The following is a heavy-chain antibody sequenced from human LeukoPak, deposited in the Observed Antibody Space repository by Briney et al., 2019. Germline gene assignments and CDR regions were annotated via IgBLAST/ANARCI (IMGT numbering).Heavy chain of an antibody. Sequence: GRSLRLSCPASGLTFSSYAMSCVRQAPGKGLGWHSAISGSGGSTYYADSVKGRFTISRDNSKNTLYLQMNSLRAEDTAVYYYAKASAMIVVVSKHFDYWGQGTLVTVSS. J-gene: IGHJ4*02. CDR1: GLTFSSYA. D-gene: IGHD3-22*01. CDR2: ISGSGGST. V-gene: IGHV3-23*01. CDR3: AKASAMIVVVSKHFDY.